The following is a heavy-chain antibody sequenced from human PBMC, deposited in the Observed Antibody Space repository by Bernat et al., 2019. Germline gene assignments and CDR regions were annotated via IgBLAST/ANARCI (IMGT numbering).Heavy chain of an antibody. V-gene: IGHV4-31*03. D-gene: IGHD3-3*01. CDR3: ARAWYGGDFWSGYYRVSDYGMDV. CDR2: IYYSGST. Sequence: QVQLQESGPGLVKPSQTLSLTCTVSGGSISSGGYYWSWIRQHPGKGLEWIGYIYYSGSTYHNPSLKSRVTISVDTSKNQFSLKLSSVTAADTAVYYCARAWYGGDFWSGYYRVSDYGMDVWGQGTTVTVSS. J-gene: IGHJ6*02. CDR1: GGSISSGGYY.